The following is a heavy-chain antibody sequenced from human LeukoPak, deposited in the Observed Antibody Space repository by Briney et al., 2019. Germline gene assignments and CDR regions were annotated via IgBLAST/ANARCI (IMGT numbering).Heavy chain of an antibody. Sequence: GGSLRLSCAASGFTVSSDYMSWVRQAPGKGLEWVSVIYSGGSTYYADSVNGRFTISRDNSKNTLYLQMNSLRAEDTAVYYCARDPPPYSSSSVGDYWGQGTLVTVSS. CDR1: GFTVSSDY. D-gene: IGHD6-6*01. J-gene: IGHJ4*02. CDR3: ARDPPPYSSSSVGDY. V-gene: IGHV3-66*02. CDR2: IYSGGST.